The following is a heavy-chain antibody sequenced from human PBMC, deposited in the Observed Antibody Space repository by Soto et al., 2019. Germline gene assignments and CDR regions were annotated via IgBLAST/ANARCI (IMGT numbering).Heavy chain of an antibody. CDR3: ARHFLNGGYPFDY. J-gene: IGHJ4*02. CDR1: GFTFSSYG. V-gene: IGHV3-33*01. Sequence: QVQLVESGGGVVQPGRSLRLSCAASGFTFSSYGMHWVRQAPGKGLEWVAVIWYDGSNKYYADSVKGRFTISRDNSKNTLYLQMTSLRAEDPPAPYCARHFLNGGYPFDYWGQGTLVTVSS. CDR2: IWYDGSNK. D-gene: IGHD3-9*01.